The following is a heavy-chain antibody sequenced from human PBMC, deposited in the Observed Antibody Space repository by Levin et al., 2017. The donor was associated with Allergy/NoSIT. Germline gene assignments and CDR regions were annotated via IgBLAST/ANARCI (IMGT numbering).Heavy chain of an antibody. V-gene: IGHV3-30*04. D-gene: IGHD1-1*01. CDR2: ISYDGSNK. CDR1: GFTFSSYA. J-gene: IGHJ3*02. CDR3: ARDPGTTGKGGFDI. Sequence: GESLKISCAASGFTFSSYAMHWVRQAPGKGLEWVALISYDGSNKYYGDSVKGRFTISRDNSKNTLHLQMNSLRVEDTAVYYCARDPGTTGKGGFDIWGQGTMVTVSS.